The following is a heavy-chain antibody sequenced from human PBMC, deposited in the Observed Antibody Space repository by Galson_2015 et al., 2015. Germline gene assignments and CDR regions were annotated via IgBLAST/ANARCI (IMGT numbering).Heavy chain of an antibody. V-gene: IGHV1-2*04. J-gene: IGHJ3*02. Sequence: SVKVSCKASEYTFTGYYMHWVRQAPGQGLEWMGWINPNSGGTNYAQKFQGWVTMTRGTSISTAYMELSRLRSDDTAVYYCARVRRVVPAAIDAFDIWGQGTMVTVSS. CDR1: EYTFTGYY. CDR3: ARVRRVVPAAIDAFDI. CDR2: INPNSGGT. D-gene: IGHD2-2*01.